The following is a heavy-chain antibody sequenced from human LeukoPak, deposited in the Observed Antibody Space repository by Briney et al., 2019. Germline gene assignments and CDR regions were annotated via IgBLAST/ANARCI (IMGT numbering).Heavy chain of an antibody. CDR1: GGSISSSSYY. J-gene: IGHJ5*02. CDR2: IYYSGST. Sequence: SETLSLTCTVSGGSISSSSYYWGWIRQPPGKGLEWIGRIYYSGSTYYNPSLKSRVTISVDTSKNQFSLKLSSVTAADTAVYYCARHYSNYLFGSDWFDPWGQGTLVTVSS. CDR3: ARHYSNYLFGSDWFDP. V-gene: IGHV4-39*01. D-gene: IGHD4-11*01.